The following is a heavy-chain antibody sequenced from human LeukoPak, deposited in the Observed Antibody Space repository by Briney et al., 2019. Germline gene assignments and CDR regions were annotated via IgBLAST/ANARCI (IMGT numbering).Heavy chain of an antibody. V-gene: IGHV3-53*04. J-gene: IGHJ6*02. CDR3: ARAPLVFYGMDV. D-gene: IGHD2-15*01. CDR2: IYIGGST. Sequence: PGGSLRLSCVASVFSFSNYAMSWVRQAPARGVECVSVIYIGGSTYYAVSVKGRFTIPRHNSKNKLHLQMNSVRAENTAVYYCARAPLVFYGMDVWGQEPTLT. CDR1: VFSFSNYA.